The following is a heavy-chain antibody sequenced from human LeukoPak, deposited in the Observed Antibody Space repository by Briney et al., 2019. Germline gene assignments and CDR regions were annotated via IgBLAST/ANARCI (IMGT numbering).Heavy chain of an antibody. CDR3: AKVAYYYDSSGYLPSLFDY. J-gene: IGHJ4*02. D-gene: IGHD3-22*01. CDR2: ISGSGGST. V-gene: IGHV3-23*01. CDR1: GFTFSSYA. Sequence: PGGSLRLSCAASGFTFSSYAMSWVRQAPGKGLEWVSAISGSGGSTYYADSVKGRFTISRDNSKNTLYLQMNSLRAEDTAVYYCAKVAYYYDSSGYLPSLFDYWGQGTLVTVSS.